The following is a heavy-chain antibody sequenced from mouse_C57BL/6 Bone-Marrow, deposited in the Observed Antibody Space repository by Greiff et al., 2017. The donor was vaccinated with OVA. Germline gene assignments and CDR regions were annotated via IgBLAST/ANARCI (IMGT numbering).Heavy chain of an antibody. V-gene: IGHV1-52*01. D-gene: IGHD1-1*01. J-gene: IGHJ1*03. CDR3: ASGYCSSYWYFDV. CDR1: GYTFTSYW. CDR2: IDPSDSET. Sequence: QVQLQQPGAELVRPGSSVKLSCKASGYTFTSYWMHWVKQRPIQGLEWIGNIDPSDSETHYNQKFKDKATLTVDKSSSTAYMQLSSLTSEDSAVYYCASGYCSSYWYFDVWGTGTTVTVSS.